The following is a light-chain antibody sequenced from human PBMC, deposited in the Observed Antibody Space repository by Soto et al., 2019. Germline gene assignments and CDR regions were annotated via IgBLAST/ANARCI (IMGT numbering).Light chain of an antibody. J-gene: IGKJ2*01. CDR3: QQYGRSPLLYT. Sequence: EIVLTQSPGTLSLSPGERATLSCRASQSVNSNFLAWYQQKPGQAPRLLVYGSSTRAAGVPDRFSGSGSGTDFTLTISRLDPEDCAVYYCQQYGRSPLLYTFGQGTKLGVK. CDR2: GSS. V-gene: IGKV3-20*01. CDR1: QSVNSNF.